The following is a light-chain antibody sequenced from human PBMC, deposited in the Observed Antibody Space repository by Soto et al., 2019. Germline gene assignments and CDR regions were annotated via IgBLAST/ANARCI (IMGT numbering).Light chain of an antibody. V-gene: IGKV3-15*01. CDR1: HSVSRS. Sequence: EIVMTQSPVTLSVSPGERATLSCRASHSVSRSLAWYQQKPGQAPRLLIYGASTRATGIPARFSGSGSGTEFTLTISSLQSEDFAVYYCQQYNFWPPITFGQGTRLEIK. CDR3: QQYNFWPPIT. CDR2: GAS. J-gene: IGKJ5*01.